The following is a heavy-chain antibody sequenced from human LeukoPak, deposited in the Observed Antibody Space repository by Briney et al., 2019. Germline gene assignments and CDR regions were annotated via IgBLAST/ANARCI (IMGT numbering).Heavy chain of an antibody. CDR1: GFTFRSYG. D-gene: IGHD3-10*01. V-gene: IGHV3-23*01. CDR3: PKDRPLGFGELISTDY. J-gene: IGHJ4*02. CDR2: ISASGGSM. Sequence: GGSLRLSCAASGFTFRSYGMSWVRQAPGKGLEWVSSISASGGSMYYADSVKGRFTISRDNSKNTLYLQMNSLRVEDTAVYYCPKDRPLGFGELISTDYWGQGTLVTVSS.